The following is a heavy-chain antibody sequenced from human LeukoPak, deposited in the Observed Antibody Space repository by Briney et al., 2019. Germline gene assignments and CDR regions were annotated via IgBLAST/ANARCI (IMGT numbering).Heavy chain of an antibody. CDR3: AKHYYDSSGYYSTLPLGY. D-gene: IGHD3-22*01. Sequence: GGSLRLSCAASGFTVSSKYMNWVRQAPGKGLEWVSVIYNDGGTYYADSVKGRFTISRDNSKSTLYLQMNSLRAEDTAVYYCAKHYYDSSGYYSTLPLGYWGQGTLVTVSS. J-gene: IGHJ4*02. V-gene: IGHV3-66*04. CDR2: IYNDGGT. CDR1: GFTVSSKY.